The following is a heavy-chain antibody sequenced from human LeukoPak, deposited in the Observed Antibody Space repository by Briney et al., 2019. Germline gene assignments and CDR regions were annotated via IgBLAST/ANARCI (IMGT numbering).Heavy chain of an antibody. J-gene: IGHJ5*02. Sequence: ASVKVSCKASGYTFTSYGISWVRQAPGQGLEWMGWISAYNGNTNYAQKLQGRVTMTTDTSTSTAYMELRSLRSDDTAVYYCARDARGAAGYSWFDPWGQGTLVTVSS. D-gene: IGHD3-10*01. CDR1: GYTFTSYG. V-gene: IGHV1-18*01. CDR2: ISAYNGNT. CDR3: ARDARGAAGYSWFDP.